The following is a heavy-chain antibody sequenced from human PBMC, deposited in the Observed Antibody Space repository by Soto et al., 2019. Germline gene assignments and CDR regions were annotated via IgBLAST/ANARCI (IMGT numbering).Heavy chain of an antibody. V-gene: IGHV3-23*01. CDR2: ISVVGGTT. J-gene: IGHJ4*02. D-gene: IGHD1-26*01. Sequence: GGSLRLSCAASGFTFSSYAMSWVRQAPGKGLEWLSSISVVGGTTYYADSVKGRFTISRDNSRNTLYLQMNSLRADDTAVYYCAKGRSTIGSHHFDYWGQGTLVTVSS. CDR3: AKGRSTIGSHHFDY. CDR1: GFTFSSYA.